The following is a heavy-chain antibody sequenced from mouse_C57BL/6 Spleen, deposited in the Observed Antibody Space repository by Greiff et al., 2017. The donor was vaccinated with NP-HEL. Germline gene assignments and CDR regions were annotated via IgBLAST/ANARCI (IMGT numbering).Heavy chain of an antibody. V-gene: IGHV5-17*01. Sequence: EVKLVESGGGLVKPGGSLKLSCAASGFTFSDYGMHWVRQAPEKGLEWVAYISSGSSTIYYADTVKGRFTISRDNAKNTLFLQMTSLRSEDTAMYYCARRIYYYGSSWGYFDYWGQGTTLTVSS. J-gene: IGHJ2*01. D-gene: IGHD1-1*01. CDR3: ARRIYYYGSSWGYFDY. CDR1: GFTFSDYG. CDR2: ISSGSSTI.